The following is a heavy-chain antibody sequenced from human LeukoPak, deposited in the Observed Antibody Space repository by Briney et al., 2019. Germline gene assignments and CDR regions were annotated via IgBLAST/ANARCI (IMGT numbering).Heavy chain of an antibody. J-gene: IGHJ4*02. Sequence: TGGSLRLSCAASGFTVSSNYMSWVRQAPGKGLEWVSVIYSGGSTYYADSVKGRFTISRDNSKNTLYLQMNSLRAEDTAVYYCARDGDIVLMVYAYFDYWGQGTLVTVSS. CDR3: ARDGDIVLMVYAYFDY. D-gene: IGHD2-8*01. CDR1: GFTVSSNY. CDR2: IYSGGST. V-gene: IGHV3-53*05.